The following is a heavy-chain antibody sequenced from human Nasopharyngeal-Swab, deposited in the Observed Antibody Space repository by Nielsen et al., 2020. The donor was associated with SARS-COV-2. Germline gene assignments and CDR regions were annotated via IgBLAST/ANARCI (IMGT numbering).Heavy chain of an antibody. CDR1: GGSVSSGSYY. CDR2: IYYSGST. J-gene: IGHJ3*02. CDR3: ARERSKYYGWGDDAFDI. Sequence: GSLRLSCTVSGGSVSSGSYYWSWIRQPPGKGLEWIGYIYYSGSTNYNPSLKSRVTMSVDTSKNQFSLKLSSVTAADTAVYYCARERSKYYGWGDDAFDIWGQGTMVTVSS. V-gene: IGHV4-61*01. D-gene: IGHD3-10*01.